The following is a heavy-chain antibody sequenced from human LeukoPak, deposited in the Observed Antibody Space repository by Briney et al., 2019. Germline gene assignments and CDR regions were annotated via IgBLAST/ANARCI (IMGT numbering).Heavy chain of an antibody. J-gene: IGHJ4*02. D-gene: IGHD3-10*01. CDR2: LRGNGDT. V-gene: IGHV3-23*01. CDR1: GFTFSSYA. CDR3: ARVEGKYYYGSGSYSFDY. Sequence: GGSLRLSCAASGFTFSSYAMSWVREAPARGLEWVSSLRGNGDTFYADSVKGRFTLSRDESRNTVYLQLNNLRVEDTAVYYCARVEGKYYYGSGSYSFDYWGQGTLVTVSS.